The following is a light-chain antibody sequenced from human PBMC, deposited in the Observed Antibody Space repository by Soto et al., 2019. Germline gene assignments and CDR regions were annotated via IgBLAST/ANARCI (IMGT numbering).Light chain of an antibody. V-gene: IGKV3-15*01. CDR2: RAS. J-gene: IGKJ1*01. CDR3: LQYHNLWA. Sequence: ILMTQSPATVSVSLGDSATLSCRASQNIYSNVAWYQHRPGQAPRLLIYRASTRAPGVPARFSGSGSGTEFTLTISSLHPEDFTVYSCLQYHNLWAFGQGTKVEI. CDR1: QNIYSN.